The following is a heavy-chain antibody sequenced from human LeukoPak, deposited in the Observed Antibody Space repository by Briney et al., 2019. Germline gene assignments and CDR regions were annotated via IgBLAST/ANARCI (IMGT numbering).Heavy chain of an antibody. CDR3: AKDRRRDDVLTGSFSD. V-gene: IGHV3-48*03. CDR2: ISSSCSTI. D-gene: IGHD3-9*01. Sequence: PGGSLRLSCAASGFTFSSYEMNWVRQAPGKGLEWVSYISSSCSTIYYADSVKGRFTISSDNAKNSLYLQMNSLRAEDTAVYNCAKDRRRDDVLTGSFSDWGQGTLVTVSS. J-gene: IGHJ4*02. CDR1: GFTFSSYE.